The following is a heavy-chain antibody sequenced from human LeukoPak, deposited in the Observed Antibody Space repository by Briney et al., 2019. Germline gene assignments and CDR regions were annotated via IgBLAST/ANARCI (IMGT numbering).Heavy chain of an antibody. CDR2: ISYDGSNK. CDR1: GFTFSKYG. CDR3: ARLWDDSRESEYYFDY. J-gene: IGHJ4*02. D-gene: IGHD3-22*01. Sequence: PGRSLRLSCAASGFTFSKYGMHWVRQAPGKGLEWVAVISYDGSNKYYADSVKGRITISRDNSKNTLYLQMNSLRAEDTAVYYCARLWDDSRESEYYFDYWGQGTLVTVSS. V-gene: IGHV3-30*03.